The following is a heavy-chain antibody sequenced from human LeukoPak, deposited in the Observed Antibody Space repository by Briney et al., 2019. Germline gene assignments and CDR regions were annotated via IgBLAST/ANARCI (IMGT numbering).Heavy chain of an antibody. V-gene: IGHV1-46*01. J-gene: IGHJ5*02. CDR3: ARDPTNSRNWFDP. CDR2: INPSGGST. D-gene: IGHD4-23*01. CDR1: GYTFTRYY. Sequence: ASVEVSCKASGYTFTRYYIHWVRQAPGQGLEWMGIINPSGGSTNHAQKFQGRVTMTRDTSTSTVYMELSSLRSEDTAIYYCARDPTNSRNWFDPWGQGTLVTVSS.